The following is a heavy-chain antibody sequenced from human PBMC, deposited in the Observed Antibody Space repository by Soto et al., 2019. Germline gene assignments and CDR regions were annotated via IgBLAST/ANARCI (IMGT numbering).Heavy chain of an antibody. CDR2: INHSGST. CDR3: ARGGGGYDYVWGSYRPFYF. D-gene: IGHD3-16*02. Sequence: QVQLQQWGAGLLKPSETLSLTCAVYGESLRDYYWSWIRQPPGKGLDWIGEINHSGSTNYSPSLKSRVSISVDTSKKQFSLKVTSVTAADTAVYYCARGGGGYDYVWGSYRPFYFWGQGTLVTVSS. CDR1: GESLRDYY. V-gene: IGHV4-34*01. J-gene: IGHJ4*02.